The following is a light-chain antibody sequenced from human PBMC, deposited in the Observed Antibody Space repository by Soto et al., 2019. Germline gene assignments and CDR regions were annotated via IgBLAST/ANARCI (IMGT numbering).Light chain of an antibody. CDR1: QGINNW. CDR3: QQADTFLPT. V-gene: IGKV1-12*01. Sequence: DIQMTQSPSSVPASVGDRVTITCLASQGINNWLAWYQQKPGKAPKLLIYTASSLQTGVPSRFSGSGSGTDFTLTISSLQPEDFATYYCQQADTFLPTFGQGTRLEI. J-gene: IGKJ5*01. CDR2: TAS.